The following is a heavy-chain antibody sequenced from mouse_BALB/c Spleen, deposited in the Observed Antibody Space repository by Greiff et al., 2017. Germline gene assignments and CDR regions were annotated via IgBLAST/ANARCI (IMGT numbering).Heavy chain of an antibody. J-gene: IGHJ3*01. Sequence: EVMLVESGGGLVKPGGSLKLSCAASGFTFSSYAMSWVRQSPEKRLEWVAEISSGGSYTYYPDTVTGRFTISRDNAKNTLYLEMSSLRSEDTAMYYCARGDYGSKAWFAYWGQGTLVTVSA. D-gene: IGHD2-1*01. V-gene: IGHV5-9-4*01. CDR1: GFTFSSYA. CDR3: ARGDYGSKAWFAY. CDR2: ISSGGSYT.